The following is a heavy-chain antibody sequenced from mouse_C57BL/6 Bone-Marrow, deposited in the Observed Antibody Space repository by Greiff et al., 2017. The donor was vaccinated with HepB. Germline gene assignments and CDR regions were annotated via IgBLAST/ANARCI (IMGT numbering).Heavy chain of an antibody. V-gene: IGHV1-80*01. D-gene: IGHD3-2*01. J-gene: IGHJ4*01. CDR3: ASWTDRSYYYAMDY. CDR2: IYPGDGDT. Sequence: QVQLQQSGAELVKPGASVKISCKASGYAFSSYWMNWVKQRPGKGLEWIGQIYPGDGDTNYNGKFKGKATMTADKSSSTAYMQLSSLTSEDSAVYFCASWTDRSYYYAMDYWGQGTSVTVSS. CDR1: GYAFSSYW.